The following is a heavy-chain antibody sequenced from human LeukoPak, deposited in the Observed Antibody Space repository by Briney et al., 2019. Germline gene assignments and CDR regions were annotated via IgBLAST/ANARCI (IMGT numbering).Heavy chain of an antibody. V-gene: IGHV4-59*01. Sequence: PSETLSLTCAVYGGSFSGYYWSWIRQPPGKGLEWIGYISYSGSTNYNPSLKSRVTISVDTSKNQFSVKLTSVTAADTAVYFCARGRYYSDYWGQGTLVTVSS. J-gene: IGHJ4*02. CDR2: ISYSGST. CDR1: GGSFSGYY. CDR3: ARGRYYSDY.